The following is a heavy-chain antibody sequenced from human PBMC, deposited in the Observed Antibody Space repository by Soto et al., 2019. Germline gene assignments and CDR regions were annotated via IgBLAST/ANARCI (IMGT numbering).Heavy chain of an antibody. CDR3: AKIISRGTGDAFHV. CDR2: ISQDGTEK. CDR1: GFDFSDYR. Sequence: QVLLVESGGGVVQPGRSLRLSCAASGFDFSDYRMHWVRQAPGTGLEWVGAISQDGTEKFYGESTLGRFTISRDNCERTLSLQMDSLRPEDTAVYFCAKIISRGTGDAFHVWGQGTKVTVSS. J-gene: IGHJ3*01. D-gene: IGHD1-1*01. V-gene: IGHV3-30*18.